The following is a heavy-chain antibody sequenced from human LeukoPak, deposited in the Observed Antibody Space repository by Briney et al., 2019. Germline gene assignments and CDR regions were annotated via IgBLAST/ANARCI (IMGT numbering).Heavy chain of an antibody. Sequence: SETLSLTCTLSGGSMTTHHWSWIRQTPGKGLEWIGYVFDSGRTKVNPSLKSRVTLSADTSKNQLSLRLSSVTAADTAMYYCTTIKRGDIFGYFDFWGQGILVTVSS. CDR3: TTIKRGDIFGYFDF. D-gene: IGHD5-18*01. CDR1: GGSMTTHH. CDR2: VFDSGRT. V-gene: IGHV4-59*11. J-gene: IGHJ4*02.